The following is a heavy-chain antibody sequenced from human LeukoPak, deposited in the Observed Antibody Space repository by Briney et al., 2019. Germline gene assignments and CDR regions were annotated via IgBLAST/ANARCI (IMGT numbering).Heavy chain of an antibody. D-gene: IGHD1-1*01. Sequence: GGSLRLSCAASGFTFSSYSMNWVRQAPGKGLEWVAFIQFDGSNKYYADSVKGRFTISRDNSKNTLYLQMNSLRAEDTAVYYCASGKGQWNDYYMDVWGKGTTVTVSS. CDR1: GFTFSSYS. J-gene: IGHJ6*03. CDR3: ASGKGQWNDYYMDV. CDR2: IQFDGSNK. V-gene: IGHV3-30*02.